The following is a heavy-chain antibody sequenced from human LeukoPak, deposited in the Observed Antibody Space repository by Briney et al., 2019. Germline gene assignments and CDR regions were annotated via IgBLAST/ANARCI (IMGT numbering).Heavy chain of an antibody. CDR3: ARVGRFGEQVDY. Sequence: PGGPLSLSCAASGFPVSSTYMSWVRKAPGKGLEWVSVIYSGGSTYYADSVKGRFTISRHNSKNTLYLQMNSLRAEDTAVYYCARVGRFGEQVDYWGQGTLVTVSS. CDR1: GFPVSSTY. CDR2: IYSGGST. V-gene: IGHV3-53*04. J-gene: IGHJ4*02. D-gene: IGHD3-10*01.